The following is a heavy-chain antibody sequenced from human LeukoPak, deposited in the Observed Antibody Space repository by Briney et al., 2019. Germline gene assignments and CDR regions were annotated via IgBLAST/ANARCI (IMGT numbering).Heavy chain of an antibody. CDR1: GGSFSGYY. Sequence: SETLSLTCAVYGGSFSGYYWSWIRQPPGKGLEWIGEINHSGSTNYNPSLKSRVTISVDTSKNQFSLKLSSVTAADTAVYYCARTKLGDDQYYFDYWGQGTLVTVSS. V-gene: IGHV4-34*01. J-gene: IGHJ4*02. D-gene: IGHD1-7*01. CDR2: INHSGST. CDR3: ARTKLGDDQYYFDY.